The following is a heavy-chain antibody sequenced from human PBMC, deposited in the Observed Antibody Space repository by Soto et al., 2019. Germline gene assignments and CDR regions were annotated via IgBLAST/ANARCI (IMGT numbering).Heavy chain of an antibody. V-gene: IGHV4-30-4*01. Sequence: SETLSLTCTVSGGSISSGDYYWSWIRQPPGKGLEWIGYIYYSGSTYYNPSLKSRVTISVDTSKNQFSLKLSSVNAADTAVYYCARESHDILTGYNNHIDYWGQGTLVTVSS. CDR1: GGSISSGDYY. J-gene: IGHJ4*02. CDR2: IYYSGST. D-gene: IGHD3-9*01. CDR3: ARESHDILTGYNNHIDY.